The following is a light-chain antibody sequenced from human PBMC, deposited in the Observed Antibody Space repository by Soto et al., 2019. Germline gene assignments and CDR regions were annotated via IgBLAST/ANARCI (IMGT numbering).Light chain of an antibody. CDR2: GNS. V-gene: IGLV1-40*01. Sequence: QSVLTQPPSVSGAPGQRVTISCTGSSSNIGAGYDVHWYQQLPGTAPKLLIYGNSNRPSGVPDRFSGSKSGTSASLAITGLQAEDEADYYCQSYDSSLSVNWVFGGGTKLTV. CDR1: SSNIGAGYD. J-gene: IGLJ3*02. CDR3: QSYDSSLSVNWV.